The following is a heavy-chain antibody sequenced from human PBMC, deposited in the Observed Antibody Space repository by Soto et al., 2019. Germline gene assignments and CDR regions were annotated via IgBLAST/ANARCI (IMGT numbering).Heavy chain of an antibody. Sequence: KPSETLSLTCAVSGGSISSGDYSWTWIRQPPGKGLQWIGFIHQSGTTYYKPSLKSRVTMSMDRSRNHFSLKLRIVTVADTAVYYCARVVGRNESWFDPWGQGTLVTVSS. J-gene: IGHJ5*02. CDR3: ARVVGRNESWFDP. D-gene: IGHD1-1*01. V-gene: IGHV4-30-2*01. CDR2: IHQSGTT. CDR1: GGSISSGDYS.